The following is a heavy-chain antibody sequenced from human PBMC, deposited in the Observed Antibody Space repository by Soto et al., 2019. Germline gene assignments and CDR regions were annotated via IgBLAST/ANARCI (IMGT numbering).Heavy chain of an antibody. D-gene: IGHD2-2*01. J-gene: IGHJ4*02. Sequence: PSETLSLTCTASGGSSSSRTYYWGWVRQPPGKGLEWIGSILYTGATNYNPSLRSRVSISVDTSDNLFSLRLSSLTAADTAVYYCATLRVLPPAMWAFDHWAQGTLVTVSS. V-gene: IGHV4-39*02. CDR3: ATLRVLPPAMWAFDH. CDR2: ILYTGAT. CDR1: GGSSSSRTYY.